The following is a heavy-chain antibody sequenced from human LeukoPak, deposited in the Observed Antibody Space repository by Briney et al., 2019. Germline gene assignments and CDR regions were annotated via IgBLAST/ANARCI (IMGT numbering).Heavy chain of an antibody. Sequence: SETLSLTCTVSGGSISSYYWSWIRQPPGKGLEWIGSIYYSGSTYYNPSLKSRVTISVDTSKNQFSLKLSSVTAADTAVYYCARLTLLAYCGGDCYSPAYFDLWGRGTLVTVSS. CDR1: GGSISSYY. CDR3: ARLTLLAYCGGDCYSPAYFDL. V-gene: IGHV4-59*05. CDR2: IYYSGST. J-gene: IGHJ2*01. D-gene: IGHD2-21*02.